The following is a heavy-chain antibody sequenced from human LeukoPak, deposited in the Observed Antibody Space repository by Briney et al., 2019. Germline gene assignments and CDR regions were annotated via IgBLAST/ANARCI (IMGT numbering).Heavy chain of an antibody. D-gene: IGHD2/OR15-2a*01. CDR1: GFTFSSYA. Sequence: QPGGSLRLSCAASGFTFSSYAMSWVRQAPGKGLEWVSAISGSGGSTYYADSVKGRFTISRDNSKNTLYLQMNSLRAEDTAVYYCARVYGDLQYFDYWGQGTLVTVSS. V-gene: IGHV3-23*01. CDR2: ISGSGGST. CDR3: ARVYGDLQYFDY. J-gene: IGHJ4*02.